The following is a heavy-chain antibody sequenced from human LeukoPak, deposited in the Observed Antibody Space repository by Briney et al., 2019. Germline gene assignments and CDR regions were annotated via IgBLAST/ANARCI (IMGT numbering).Heavy chain of an antibody. Sequence: PGGSLRLSCAASGFTFSSYSMNWVRQAPGKRLEWVSYISSSSSTIYYADSVKGRFTISRDNAKNSLYVQMNSLRAEDTAVYYCARQVYSSSWGVNSGWFDPWGQGTLVTVSS. CDR1: GFTFSSYS. CDR3: ARQVYSSSWGVNSGWFDP. CDR2: ISSSSSTI. J-gene: IGHJ5*02. V-gene: IGHV3-48*01. D-gene: IGHD6-13*01.